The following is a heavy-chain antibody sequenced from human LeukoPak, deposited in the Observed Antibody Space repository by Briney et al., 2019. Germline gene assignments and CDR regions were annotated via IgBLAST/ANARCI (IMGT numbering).Heavy chain of an antibody. CDR1: GFTLSSYW. CDR3: ARGKRGYSYGFDY. J-gene: IGHJ4*02. Sequence: GGSLRLSCAASGFTLSSYWMHWVRQAPGKGLVWVSRINSDGSSISYADSVKGRFTISRDNAKNTLYLQMNSLRAEDTAVYYCARGKRGYSYGFDYWGQGTLVTVSS. V-gene: IGHV3-74*01. CDR2: INSDGSSI. D-gene: IGHD5-18*01.